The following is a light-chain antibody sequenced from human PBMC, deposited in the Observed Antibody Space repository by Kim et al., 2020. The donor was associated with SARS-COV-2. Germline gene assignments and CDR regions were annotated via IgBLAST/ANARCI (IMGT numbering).Light chain of an antibody. V-gene: IGKV1-6*01. CDR1: QGIRND. J-gene: IGKJ1*01. Sequence: AAVGDRVTITCRASQGIRNDLGWYQQTPGKAPNLLIYAASNLQSGVPSRFSGSGSGTDFTLTISSLQPEDFATYYCLQDYTYPRTFGQGTKVDIK. CDR2: AAS. CDR3: LQDYTYPRT.